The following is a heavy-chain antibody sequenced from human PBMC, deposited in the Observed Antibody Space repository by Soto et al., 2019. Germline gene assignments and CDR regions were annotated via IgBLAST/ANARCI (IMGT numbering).Heavy chain of an antibody. CDR1: GYTFASSG. Sequence: ASVKVSCKASGYTFASSGMHWVRQAPGQRLEWMGWINVGNGNTENTQKFQGGVRITRDTSASTVYMELSSLRSEDTAVYYCAREYCDRSGNLYFDHWGQGTLVTVSS. J-gene: IGHJ4*02. CDR3: AREYCDRSGNLYFDH. CDR2: INVGNGNT. V-gene: IGHV1-3*01. D-gene: IGHD3-22*01.